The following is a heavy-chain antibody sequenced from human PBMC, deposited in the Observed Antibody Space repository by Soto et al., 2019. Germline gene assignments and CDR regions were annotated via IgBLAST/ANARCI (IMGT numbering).Heavy chain of an antibody. Sequence: GGSLRLSCAASGFTFSSYGMHWVRQAPGKGLEWVAVIWYDGSNKYYADSVKGRFTISRDNSKNTLYLQMNSLRAEDTAVYYCAIDPNYYDSSGYYYSAFDIWGQGTMVTVSS. CDR1: GFTFSSYG. J-gene: IGHJ3*02. V-gene: IGHV3-33*01. CDR3: AIDPNYYDSSGYYYSAFDI. D-gene: IGHD3-22*01. CDR2: IWYDGSNK.